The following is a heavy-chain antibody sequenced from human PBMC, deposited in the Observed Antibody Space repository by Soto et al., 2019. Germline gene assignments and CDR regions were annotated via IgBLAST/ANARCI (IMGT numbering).Heavy chain of an antibody. CDR2: IIPILGIA. CDR3: AREVTGTKYVDY. D-gene: IGHD1-7*01. J-gene: IGHJ4*02. Sequence: GASLKVSCKASGGTFSSYTISWVRQAPGQGLEWMGRIIPILGIANYAQKFQGRVTITADKSTSTAYMELSSLRSEDTAVYYCAREVTGTKYVDYWGQGTLVNVSS. CDR1: GGTFSSYT. V-gene: IGHV1-69*04.